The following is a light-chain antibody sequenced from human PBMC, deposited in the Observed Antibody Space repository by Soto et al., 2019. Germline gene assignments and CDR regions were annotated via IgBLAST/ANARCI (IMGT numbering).Light chain of an antibody. CDR3: QHLNSYPLT. CDR1: QGISSY. Sequence: IQLTQSPSSLSASVGDSVTITCRASQGISSYLAWYQQEPGKAPKLLIYATSTLQSGVPSRFSGGGSGTDFTLTISSLQPEDFATYCCQHLNSYPLTFGGGTKVEIK. J-gene: IGKJ4*01. CDR2: ATS. V-gene: IGKV1-9*01.